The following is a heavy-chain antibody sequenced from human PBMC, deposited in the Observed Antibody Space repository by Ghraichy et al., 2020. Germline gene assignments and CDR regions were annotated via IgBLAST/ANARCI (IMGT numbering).Heavy chain of an antibody. Sequence: GGSLRLSCAASGFTLSNNDMAWVRQAPGKGLEWVSAIAHSGDETFYADSVKGRFSISRDKSKNTLYLQVNSLRAGDTAIYYCARGQAGNPWNFDYWGQGTLVTVSS. J-gene: IGHJ4*02. CDR3: ARGQAGNPWNFDY. V-gene: IGHV3-23*01. D-gene: IGHD6-13*01. CDR2: IAHSGDET. CDR1: GFTLSNND.